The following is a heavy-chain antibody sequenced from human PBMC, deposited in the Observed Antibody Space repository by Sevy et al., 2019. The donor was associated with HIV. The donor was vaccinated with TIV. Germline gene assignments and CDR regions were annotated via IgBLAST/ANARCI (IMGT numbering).Heavy chain of an antibody. CDR1: GFNLAKYS. J-gene: IGHJ4*02. CDR2: FSFGCGRI. CDR3: AREGCTQPHDY. V-gene: IGHV3-23*01. Sequence: GGSLRLSCAASGFNLAKYSMSWVRQAPGKGLEWVSTFSFGCGRINYAYSVKGRFTISRDDSKNTLFLQMNSLRAEDTATYFCAREGCTQPHDYWGQGSLVTVSS. D-gene: IGHD2-8*01.